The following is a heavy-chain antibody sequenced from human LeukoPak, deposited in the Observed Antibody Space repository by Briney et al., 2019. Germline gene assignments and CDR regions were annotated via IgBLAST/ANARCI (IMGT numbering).Heavy chain of an antibody. CDR2: IYYRGST. Sequence: PSETLSLTCTVSGGSISNSSFYWGWIRQPPGKGLEWIGNIYYRGSTYYNSSLKSRVSISVDTSKNYFSLKVSSVTAADTAVYYCARLFLRFGEFSFDYWGQGTLVTVSS. CDR1: GGSISNSSFY. CDR3: ARLFLRFGEFSFDY. V-gene: IGHV4-39*02. J-gene: IGHJ4*02. D-gene: IGHD3-10*01.